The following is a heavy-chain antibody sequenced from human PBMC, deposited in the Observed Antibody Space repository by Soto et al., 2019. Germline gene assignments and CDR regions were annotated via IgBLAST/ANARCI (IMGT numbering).Heavy chain of an antibody. V-gene: IGHV1-18*04. J-gene: IGHJ4*02. CDR2: ISAHNGNT. Sequence: ASVKVSCKASGYTFTSYGITWVRQAPGQGLEWMGWISAHNGNTNYAQKLQGRVTMTTDTSTSTAYMELRSLRSDDTAVHYCARDGRWIDQYDSSGYYDYWGQGTLVTVSS. CDR1: GYTFTSYG. CDR3: ARDGRWIDQYDSSGYYDY. D-gene: IGHD3-22*01.